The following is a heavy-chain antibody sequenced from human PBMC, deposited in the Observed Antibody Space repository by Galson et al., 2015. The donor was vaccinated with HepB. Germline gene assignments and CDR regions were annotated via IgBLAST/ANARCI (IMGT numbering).Heavy chain of an antibody. Sequence: ETLSLTCTVSGGSISSYYWNWIRQPPGKGLEWIGHIYDSGNTNYNHSLKSRVTLSVDTSKNQFSLKLSSVTAADTAVYYCARQQYRSTASRTNYFLDVWGKGTPVTVSS. V-gene: IGHV4-59*08. CDR2: IYDSGNT. J-gene: IGHJ6*03. D-gene: IGHD2-2*01. CDR3: ARQQYRSTASRTNYFLDV. CDR1: GGSISSYY.